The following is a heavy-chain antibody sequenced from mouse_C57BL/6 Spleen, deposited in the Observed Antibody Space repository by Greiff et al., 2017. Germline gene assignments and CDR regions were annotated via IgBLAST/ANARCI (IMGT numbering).Heavy chain of an antibody. CDR1: GYTFTSYW. V-gene: IGHV1-69*01. D-gene: IGHD3-1*01. Sequence: QVQLQQPGAELVMPGASVKLSCKASGYTFTSYWMHWVKQRPGQGLEWIGGIDPSDSYTNYNQKFKGKSTLTVDKSSSTAYMQLSSLTSEDSAVYYCARRAYSYAMDYWGQGTSVTVSS. CDR2: IDPSDSYT. CDR3: ARRAYSYAMDY. J-gene: IGHJ4*01.